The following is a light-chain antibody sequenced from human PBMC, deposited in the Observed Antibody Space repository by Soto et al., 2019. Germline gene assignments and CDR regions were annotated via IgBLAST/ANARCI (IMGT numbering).Light chain of an antibody. CDR2: AAS. CDR1: QSVNSY. Sequence: DIQMTQSPSSLSASVGDRVTITCRASQSVNSYLNWYQQKPGTAPKLLIYAASNLQTGVPSRFSGSGSGTDFTLTISSLQPEDFATYYCQQSYSSPRTFGQGTKVDIK. CDR3: QQSYSSPRT. V-gene: IGKV1-39*01. J-gene: IGKJ1*01.